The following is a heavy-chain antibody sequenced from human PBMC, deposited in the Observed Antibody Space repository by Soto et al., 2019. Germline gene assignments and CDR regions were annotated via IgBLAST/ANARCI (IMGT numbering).Heavy chain of an antibody. Sequence: QVQLVQSGAEVKRPGSSVKVSCKASGDTFNFYSINWVRQAPGLGLEWMGRVNPIVSMSNYAQRFQGRVTXTXDXXTSTAYIDLSCLRSEDTAIYYCATSYGSGYRAFDYWGQGALVTVSS. CDR3: ATSYGSGYRAFDY. V-gene: IGHV1-69*04. CDR1: GDTFNFYS. CDR2: VNPIVSMS. D-gene: IGHD3-10*01. J-gene: IGHJ4*02.